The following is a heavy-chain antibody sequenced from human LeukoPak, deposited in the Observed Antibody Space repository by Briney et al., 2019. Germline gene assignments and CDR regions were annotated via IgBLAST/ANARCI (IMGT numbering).Heavy chain of an antibody. CDR1: GYIFTGYY. J-gene: IGHJ4*02. D-gene: IGHD3-10*01. V-gene: IGHV1-2*02. CDR2: INPNSGDT. Sequence: GASVKVSCKASGYIFTGYYMHWVRQAPGQGLEWMGWINPNSGDTNYAQKFQGRVTMTRDTSISTAYMELSRLRSDDTAVYYCARAERIKSSMVRGVIIEDYWGQGTLVTVSS. CDR3: ARAERIKSSMVRGVIIEDY.